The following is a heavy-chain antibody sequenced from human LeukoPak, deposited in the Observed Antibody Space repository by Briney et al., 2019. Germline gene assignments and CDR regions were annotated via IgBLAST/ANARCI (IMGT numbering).Heavy chain of an antibody. CDR2: IYTSGGT. D-gene: IGHD6-19*01. V-gene: IGHV4-61*02. Sequence: PSETLSLTCTVSGGSISSGSYYWSWIRQPAGKGLEWIGRIYTSGGTNYNPSLNNGVTISVDTSKNHFSLKLSSVTAADTAVYYCARGLQWLSAFDIWRQGTMVTVSS. CDR3: ARGLQWLSAFDI. J-gene: IGHJ3*02. CDR1: GGSISSGSYY.